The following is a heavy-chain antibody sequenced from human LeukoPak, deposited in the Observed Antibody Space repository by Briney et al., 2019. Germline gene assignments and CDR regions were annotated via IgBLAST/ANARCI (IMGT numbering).Heavy chain of an antibody. CDR1: GGTFSSYA. J-gene: IGHJ3*02. D-gene: IGHD2-15*01. Sequence: SVKVSCKASGGTFSSYAISWVRQAPGQGLEWMGGIIPIFGTANYAQKFQGRVTITADESTSTAYMELRSLRSDDTAVYYCARVTRDIVVVVAATGYSGAFDIWGQGTMVTVSS. V-gene: IGHV1-69*13. CDR3: ARVTRDIVVVVAATGYSGAFDI. CDR2: IIPIFGTA.